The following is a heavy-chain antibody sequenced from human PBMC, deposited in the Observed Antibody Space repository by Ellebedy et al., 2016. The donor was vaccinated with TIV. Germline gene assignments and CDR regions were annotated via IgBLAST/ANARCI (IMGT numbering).Heavy chain of an antibody. Sequence: GESLKISCAASGFTFRSYWTGWVRQAPGKGLSRVANKYQDGSQKYYVDSVKGRFTISSDNAKNSLYLQMNSLKVEDTAVYYCARRGSYGDYAVQINNWFDSWGQGTLVTVYS. J-gene: IGHJ5*01. CDR2: KYQDGSQK. V-gene: IGHV3-7*01. CDR3: ARRGSYGDYAVQINNWFDS. CDR1: GFTFRSYW. D-gene: IGHD4-17*01.